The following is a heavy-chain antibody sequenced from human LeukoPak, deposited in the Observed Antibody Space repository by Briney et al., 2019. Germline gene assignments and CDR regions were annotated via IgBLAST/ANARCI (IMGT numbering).Heavy chain of an antibody. CDR1: GGSLSSTRYY. Sequence: PSETLSLTCTVSGGSLSSTRYYWDWIRQPPGKGLEWIGSIYYSGNTYYNPSLKSRVTISVDRSKNQFSLKLSSVTAADTAVYYCARSGFDSSGYSLFDYWGQGTLVTVSS. D-gene: IGHD3-22*01. CDR3: ARSGFDSSGYSLFDY. J-gene: IGHJ4*02. V-gene: IGHV4-39*07. CDR2: IYYSGNT.